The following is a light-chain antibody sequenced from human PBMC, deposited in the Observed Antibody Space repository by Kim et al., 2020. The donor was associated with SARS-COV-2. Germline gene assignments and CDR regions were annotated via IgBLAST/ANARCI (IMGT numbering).Light chain of an antibody. Sequence: QSALTQPASVSGSPGQSITISCTATSSDVVSYNLVSWYQQHPGKVPKLIIYEGTKRPSGVSTRFSGSKSDNTASLTISRLQAADEGDYYCSSFTTTTLVFGGGTQLTVL. CDR1: SSDVVSYNL. V-gene: IGLV2-14*02. CDR3: SSFTTTTLV. J-gene: IGLJ3*02. CDR2: EGT.